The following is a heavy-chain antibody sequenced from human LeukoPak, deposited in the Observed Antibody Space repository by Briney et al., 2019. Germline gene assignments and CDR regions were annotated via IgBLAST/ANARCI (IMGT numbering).Heavy chain of an antibody. D-gene: IGHD6-6*01. V-gene: IGHV4-59*08. CDR3: ARLEAWYWYFDL. CDR2: IYYSGST. CDR1: GGSISSYY. Sequence: SETLSLTCTVSGGSISSYYWSWIRQPPGKGLEWIGYIYYSGSTNYNPSLKSRVTISVSTSKNQFSLKLSSVTVADTAVYYCARLEAWYWYFDLWGRGTLVTVSS. J-gene: IGHJ2*01.